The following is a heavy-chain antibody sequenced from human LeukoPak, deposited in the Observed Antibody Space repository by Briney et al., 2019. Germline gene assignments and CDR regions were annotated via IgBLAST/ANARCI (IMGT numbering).Heavy chain of an antibody. CDR1: GYTFTGYY. CDR3: AREGGNGGFDY. D-gene: IGHD4-23*01. J-gene: IGHJ4*02. V-gene: IGHV1-2*02. Sequence: ASVTVSCKASGYTFTGYYMHWVRQAPGQGLEWMGWINPNSGGTNYAQKFQGRVTMTTDTSISTAYMELSSLKSDDTAVYSCAREGGNGGFDYWGQGTLVTVSS. CDR2: INPNSGGT.